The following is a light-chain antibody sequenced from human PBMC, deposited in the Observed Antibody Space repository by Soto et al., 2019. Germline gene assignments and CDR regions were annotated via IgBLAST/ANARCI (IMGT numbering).Light chain of an antibody. V-gene: IGKV3-11*01. Sequence: EIVLTQSPATLSLSPGERATLSCRASQSVSSYLAWYQQKPGQAPRLLIYDASNRATGIPARFSGSGSGTDYTRTISSLEPEDFAVYYSQQRSNWPPLTFGGGTKVEIK. CDR2: DAS. J-gene: IGKJ4*01. CDR3: QQRSNWPPLT. CDR1: QSVSSY.